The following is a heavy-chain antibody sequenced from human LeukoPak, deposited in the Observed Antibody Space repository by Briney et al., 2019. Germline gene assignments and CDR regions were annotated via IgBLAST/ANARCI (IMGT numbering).Heavy chain of an antibody. Sequence: GGSLRLSCAASGFTFSDYNMRWIRQAPGKGLEWVSSISRSGSTKYYADSVKGRFTISRDNAKNSLYLQMNSLRAEDTAVYYCARPMVRGVMRDYYYMDVWGKGTTVTVSS. J-gene: IGHJ6*03. CDR2: ISRSGSTK. CDR1: GFTFSDYN. CDR3: ARPMVRGVMRDYYYMDV. V-gene: IGHV3-11*04. D-gene: IGHD3-10*01.